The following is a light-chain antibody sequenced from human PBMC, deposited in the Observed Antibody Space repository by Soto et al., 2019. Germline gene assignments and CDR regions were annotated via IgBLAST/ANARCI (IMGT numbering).Light chain of an antibody. CDR3: KSQTTSGIPV. CDR2: EVS. Sequence: SLRNPPASVSGSPGQSSTISCTGYNTDVGDSNHVSWYQHHPGKAPKLIIYEVSYRPSGVSNRFSGSKSAYTASLTISGLQAEDEADYSCKSQTTSGIPVCGTGTKVTVL. CDR1: NTDVGDSNH. J-gene: IGLJ1*01. V-gene: IGLV2-14*01.